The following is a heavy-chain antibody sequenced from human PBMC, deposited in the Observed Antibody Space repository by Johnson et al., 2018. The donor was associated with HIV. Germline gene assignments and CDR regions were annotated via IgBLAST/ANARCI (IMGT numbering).Heavy chain of an antibody. CDR1: GFTFSSYW. J-gene: IGHJ3*02. CDR3: ARERDYYDSSGYWVDAFDI. CDR2: ISYDGSNK. V-gene: IGHV3-30-3*01. Sequence: QVQLVESGGGVVQPGRSLRLSCAASGFTFSSYWMSWVRQAPGKGLEWVAVISYDGSNKYYADSVKGRFTISRDNAKNTLYLQMNSLRAEDTAVYYCARERDYYDSSGYWVDAFDIWGQGTMVTVSS. D-gene: IGHD3-22*01.